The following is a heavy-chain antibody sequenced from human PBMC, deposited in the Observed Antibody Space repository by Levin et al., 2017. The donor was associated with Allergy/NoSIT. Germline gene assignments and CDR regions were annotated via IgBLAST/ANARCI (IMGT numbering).Heavy chain of an antibody. Sequence: SQTLSLTCAVSGGSISSSNWWSWVRQSPGKGLEWIGEIDHSGSTNYNSSLESRVTISVDKAHNQFYLKLTSLTAADTAMYYCAGDNGDYESAGYYFDSWGQGTVVTGSS. CDR1: GGSISSSNW. CDR2: IDHSGST. V-gene: IGHV4-4*02. CDR3: AGDNGDYESAGYYFDS. D-gene: IGHD3-22*01. J-gene: IGHJ4*02.